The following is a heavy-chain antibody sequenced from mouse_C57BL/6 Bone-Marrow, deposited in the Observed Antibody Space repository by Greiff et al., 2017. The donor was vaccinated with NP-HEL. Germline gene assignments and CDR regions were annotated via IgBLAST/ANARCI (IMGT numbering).Heavy chain of an antibody. J-gene: IGHJ2*01. Sequence: ESGAELVKPGASVKLSCKASGYTFTEYTIHWVKQRSGQGLEWIGWFYPGSGSIKYNEKFKDKATLTADKSSSTVYMELSRLTSEDSAVYFCARHEGWLLRGYYFDYWGQGTTLTVSS. CDR3: ARHEGWLLRGYYFDY. V-gene: IGHV1-62-2*01. D-gene: IGHD2-3*01. CDR1: GYTFTEYT. CDR2: FYPGSGSI.